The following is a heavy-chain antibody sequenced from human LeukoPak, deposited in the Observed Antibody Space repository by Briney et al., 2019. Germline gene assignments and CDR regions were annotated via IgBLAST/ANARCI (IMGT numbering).Heavy chain of an antibody. V-gene: IGHV3-48*01. CDR3: ARAKRNGFDI. CDR2: IIRSSSTI. CDR1: GFTFSNYS. Sequence: GGSLRLSCAASGFTFSNYSMNWVRQAPGKGLEWVSYIIRSSSTIYYADSVKGRFTISRDNAKNSLYLQMNSLRAEDTAVYYCARAKRNGFDIWGQGTMVTVSS. J-gene: IGHJ3*02.